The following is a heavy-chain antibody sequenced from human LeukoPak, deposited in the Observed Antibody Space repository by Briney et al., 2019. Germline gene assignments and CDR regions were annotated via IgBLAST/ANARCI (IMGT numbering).Heavy chain of an antibody. CDR3: AREGYSRGWLNWFDP. D-gene: IGHD6-19*01. CDR2: ISAYNGNT. Sequence: ASVKVSCKASGYTFTSYGISWVRQAPGQGLEWMGWISAYNGNTNYAQKLQGRVTMTTDTSTSTAYMELRSLRSDDTAVYYCAREGYSRGWLNWFDPWGQGTLVTVSS. V-gene: IGHV1-18*01. CDR1: GYTFTSYG. J-gene: IGHJ5*02.